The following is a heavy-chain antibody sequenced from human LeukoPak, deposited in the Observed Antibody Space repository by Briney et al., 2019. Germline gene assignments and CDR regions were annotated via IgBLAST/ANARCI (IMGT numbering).Heavy chain of an antibody. Sequence: GGSLRLSCAASGFTFSSYDMNWVRQAPGKGLEWVSYITSSSSTIYYADSVKGRFTISRDNAKNSLFLQMNSLRDEDTAVYYCARDMYYGDYEIDYWGQGTLVTVSS. CDR2: ITSSSSTI. J-gene: IGHJ4*02. CDR3: ARDMYYGDYEIDY. D-gene: IGHD4-17*01. V-gene: IGHV3-48*02. CDR1: GFTFSSYD.